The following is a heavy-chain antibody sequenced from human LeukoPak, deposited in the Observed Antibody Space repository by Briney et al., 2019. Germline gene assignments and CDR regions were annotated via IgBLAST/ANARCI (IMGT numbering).Heavy chain of an antibody. Sequence: PGGSLRLSCAATGFTFSSYWMSWVRKTPGKGLEWVANIKQDGSEKYYVDSVKGRFTISRDNAKNSLYLHMNSLRTEDTAVYYCARDKDVGATLLDYWGQGTLVTVSS. CDR2: IKQDGSEK. J-gene: IGHJ4*02. V-gene: IGHV3-7*01. D-gene: IGHD1-26*01. CDR1: GFTFSSYW. CDR3: ARDKDVGATLLDY.